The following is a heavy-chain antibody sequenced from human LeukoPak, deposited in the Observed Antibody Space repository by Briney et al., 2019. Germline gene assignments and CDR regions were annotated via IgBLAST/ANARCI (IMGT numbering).Heavy chain of an antibody. CDR2: ISYMSSPI. J-gene: IGHJ6*03. D-gene: IGHD3-10*01. CDR1: GFTFSSSS. V-gene: IGHV3-48*01. Sequence: GGSLRLSCAASGFTFSSSSMNSVRQPPGKGLECVSYISYMSSPIYYAHSVKGRFTISRDNAKNSLYLQMNRLRAEDTAVYYCARDGGITLVRGVIMGDYYYYYMDVWGRGTTVTVSS. CDR3: ARDGGITLVRGVIMGDYYYYYMDV.